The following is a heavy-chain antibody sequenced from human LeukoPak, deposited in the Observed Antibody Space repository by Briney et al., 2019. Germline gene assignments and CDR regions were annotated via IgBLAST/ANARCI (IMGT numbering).Heavy chain of an antibody. J-gene: IGHJ4*02. V-gene: IGHV4-4*07. Sequence: PSETLSLTCTISGDSMSGYSWSWLRQPAGKELEWIGRIYTSYFTEYNLSLDGRVTMSIDTSKNQFSLMLDSVTAADTAIYYCARVHIVTGTYFDSWGQGALATVSS. CDR3: ARVHIVTGTYFDS. D-gene: IGHD3-10*01. CDR2: IYTSYFT. CDR1: GDSMSGYS.